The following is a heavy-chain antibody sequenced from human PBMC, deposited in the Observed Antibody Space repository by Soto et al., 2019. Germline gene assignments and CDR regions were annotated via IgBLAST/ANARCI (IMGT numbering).Heavy chain of an antibody. J-gene: IGHJ3*01. CDR1: GYTFTSYY. V-gene: IGHV1-46*03. CDR2: IHPSGGST. CDR3: AKEAHAFDL. Sequence: ASVKVSCKASGYTFTSYYIHWVRQAPGQGLEWMGIIHPSGGSTSYAQKFQGRVTMTRDASTSTVYMELSSLRSEDTAVYYCAKEAHAFDLWGQGTMVTVSS.